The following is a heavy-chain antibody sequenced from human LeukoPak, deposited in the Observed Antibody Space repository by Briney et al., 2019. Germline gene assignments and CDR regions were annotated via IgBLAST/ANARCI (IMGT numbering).Heavy chain of an antibody. CDR3: ARDYIGLEWLLRSRVSAFDI. D-gene: IGHD3-3*01. CDR2: IYTSGST. Sequence: SETLSLTCTVSGGSISSDYWSWIRQPAGKGLEWIGRIYTSGSTNYNPSLKSRVTMSVDTSKNQFSLKLSSVTAADTAVYYCARDYIGLEWLLRSRVSAFDIWGQGPMVTVSS. CDR1: GGSISSDY. J-gene: IGHJ3*02. V-gene: IGHV4-4*07.